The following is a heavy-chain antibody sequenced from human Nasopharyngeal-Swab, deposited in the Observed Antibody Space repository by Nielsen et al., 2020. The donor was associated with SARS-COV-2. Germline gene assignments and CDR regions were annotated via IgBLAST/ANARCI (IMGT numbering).Heavy chain of an antibody. CDR2: IYYSGST. D-gene: IGHD3-3*01. Sequence: GSLRLSCTVSGGSISSSSYYWGWIRQPPGKGLEWIGSIYYSGSTYYNPSLKSRVTMSVDTSKNQFSLKLSSVTAVDTAVYYCASITIFGVVIDYWGQGTLVTVSS. J-gene: IGHJ4*02. CDR1: GGSISSSSYY. V-gene: IGHV4-39*07. CDR3: ASITIFGVVIDY.